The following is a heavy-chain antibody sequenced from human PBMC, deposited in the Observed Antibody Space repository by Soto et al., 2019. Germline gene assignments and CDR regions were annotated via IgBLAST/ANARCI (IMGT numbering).Heavy chain of an antibody. CDR2: INSDESSI. J-gene: IGHJ5*01. Sequence: GGSMRLPWGAVGFTCIGHGSHRVRKAPGKGLVCVSRINSDESSISYADSVKGRFTISRDNAKNTLYLQMNSLRAEDSAVYYCARSRGAWYSSSWFDSWGLGTLVTVSS. V-gene: IGHV3-74*01. D-gene: IGHD6-13*01. CDR1: GFTCIGHG. CDR3: ARSRGAWYSSSWFDS.